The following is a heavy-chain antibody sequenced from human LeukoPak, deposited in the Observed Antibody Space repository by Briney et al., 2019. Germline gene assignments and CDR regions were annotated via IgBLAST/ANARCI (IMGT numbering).Heavy chain of an antibody. CDR1: GFTFSNYW. CDR2: ISSVGSTT. D-gene: IGHD5-12*01. CDR3: ARGSDYDYRSFDY. Sequence: GGSLRLSCAVSGFTFSNYWMHWVRQAPGKGLVWVSRISSVGSTTAYADFVKGRFTISRDNAKNTLYLRMISLRAEDTAVYYCARGSDYDYRSFDYWGQGTLVTVSS. V-gene: IGHV3-74*01. J-gene: IGHJ4*02.